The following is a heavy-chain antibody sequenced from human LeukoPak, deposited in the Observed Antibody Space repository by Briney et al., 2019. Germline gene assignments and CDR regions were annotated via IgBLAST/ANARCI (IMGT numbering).Heavy chain of an antibody. CDR1: GFPFISYS. D-gene: IGHD2-15*01. Sequence: PGGPLRLSCAASGFPFISYSMNWVRRAPGKGLEWVANIKQDGSEKYYVDSVKGRFTISRDNAKNSLYLQMNSLRAEDTAVYYCAREYCSGGSCYSEHFDYWGQGTLVTVSS. V-gene: IGHV3-7*01. J-gene: IGHJ4*02. CDR3: AREYCSGGSCYSEHFDY. CDR2: IKQDGSEK.